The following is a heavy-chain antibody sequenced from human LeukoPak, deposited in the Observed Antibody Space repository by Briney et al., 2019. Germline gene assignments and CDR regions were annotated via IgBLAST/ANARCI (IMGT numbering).Heavy chain of an antibody. V-gene: IGHV1-24*01. CDR3: ATDPYSGSYLVQH. CDR1: GYTLTELS. D-gene: IGHD1-26*01. J-gene: IGHJ1*01. CDR2: FDPEDGET. Sequence: ASVTVSCTVSGYTLTELSMHWVRQAPGKGLEWMGGFDPEDGETIYAQKFQGRVTMTEDTSTDTAYMELSSLRSEDTAVYYCATDPYSGSYLVQHWGQGTLVTVSS.